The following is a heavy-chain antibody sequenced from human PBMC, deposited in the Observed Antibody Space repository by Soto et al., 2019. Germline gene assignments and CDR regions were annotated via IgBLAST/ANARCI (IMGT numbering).Heavy chain of an antibody. Sequence: QVRLVESGGGVVQPGRSLRLSCTASGFSFSSYAMYWFRQPPGKGLAWVAVISHDGINKHYADSVKGRVTVSRDNSNHSLDLQLNSLRGEDTAMYYCARDMYSSDYFVKWFEPWGQGTQVTVSS. D-gene: IGHD6-19*01. CDR2: ISHDGINK. CDR3: ARDMYSSDYFVKWFEP. CDR1: GFSFSSYA. J-gene: IGHJ5*02. V-gene: IGHV3-30-3*01.